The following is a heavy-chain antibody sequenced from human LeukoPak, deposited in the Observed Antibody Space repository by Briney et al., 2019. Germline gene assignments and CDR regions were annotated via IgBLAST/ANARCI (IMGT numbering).Heavy chain of an antibody. J-gene: IGHJ4*02. Sequence: VGSLRLSCAASGFTFSSHAMRWVREAPGKGLEWVAFISYDGSDKYYAGSVKGRFTISRDNSKTTLYLQTNSLSAEDTAVYYCARARTGPPSYDFDYWGQGTLVTVSS. CDR2: ISYDGSDK. CDR1: GFTFSSHA. V-gene: IGHV3-30*11. CDR3: ARARTGPPSYDFDY. D-gene: IGHD2-8*02.